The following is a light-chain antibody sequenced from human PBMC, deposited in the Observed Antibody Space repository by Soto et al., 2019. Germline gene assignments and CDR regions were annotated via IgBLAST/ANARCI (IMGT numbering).Light chain of an antibody. CDR2: DVS. V-gene: IGLV2-14*01. Sequence: QSALTQPASVSGSPGQSITISCTGSDSDVGGYNYVSWYQQHPDKAPKLMIYDVSYRPSGVSNRFSGSKSANTASLTISGLQAEDEADYYCSSYTSSNTYVFGTGTKLTVL. CDR1: DSDVGGYNY. CDR3: SSYTSSNTYV. J-gene: IGLJ1*01.